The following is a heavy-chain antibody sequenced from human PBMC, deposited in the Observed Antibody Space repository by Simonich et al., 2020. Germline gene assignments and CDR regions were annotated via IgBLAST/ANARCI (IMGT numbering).Heavy chain of an antibody. Sequence: EVQLVESGGGLIQPGGSLRLSCAASGFTVSSNYMSWCTPAPGKGMGWVSFIDGVGSTYYADSVKGRFTISRDNSKNTLYLQINSLRAEDTAVYYCARWTATGYYFDYWGQGTLVTVSS. V-gene: IGHV3-53*01. J-gene: IGHJ4*02. CDR1: GFTVSSNY. CDR3: ARWTATGYYFDY. D-gene: IGHD1-1*01. CDR2: IDGVGST.